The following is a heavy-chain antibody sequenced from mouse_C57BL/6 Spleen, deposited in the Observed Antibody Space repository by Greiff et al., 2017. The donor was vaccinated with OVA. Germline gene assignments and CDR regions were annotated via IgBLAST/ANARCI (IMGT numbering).Heavy chain of an antibody. D-gene: IGHD1-1*01. CDR2: IRNKANGYTT. Sequence: DVMLVESGGGLVQPGGSLSLSCAASGFTFTDYYMSWVRQPPGKALEWLGFIRNKANGYTTEYSASVKGRFTISRDNSQSILYLQMNALRAEDSATYYCARYAPYYYGSSYDYFDYWGQGTTLTVSS. CDR3: ARYAPYYYGSSYDYFDY. CDR1: GFTFTDYY. J-gene: IGHJ2*01. V-gene: IGHV7-3*01.